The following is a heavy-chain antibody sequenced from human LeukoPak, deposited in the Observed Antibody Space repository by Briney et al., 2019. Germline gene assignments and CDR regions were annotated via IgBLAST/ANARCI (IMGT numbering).Heavy chain of an antibody. D-gene: IGHD2-8*01. CDR2: IYTDGRAT. CDR3: YGSNAGD. CDR1: GFTFSSYW. V-gene: IGHV3-74*01. Sequence: GGSLRLSCAASGFTFSSYWMHWVRQVPGKGLVWVSGIYTDGRATCYADSVKGRFTISRDNAKNTLYLQMNSLRAEDTAVYYCYGSNAGDGGQGTLVTVSS. J-gene: IGHJ1*01.